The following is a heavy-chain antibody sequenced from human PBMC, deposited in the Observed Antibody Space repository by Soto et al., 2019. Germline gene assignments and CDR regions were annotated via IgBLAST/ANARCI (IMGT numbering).Heavy chain of an antibody. CDR1: GGSISSGDYY. CDR2: IYYSGST. CDR3: ARDIRYFDWIRYGMDV. V-gene: IGHV4-30-4*01. D-gene: IGHD3-9*01. Sequence: QVQLQESGPGLVKPSQTLSLTCTVSGGSISSGDYYWSWIRQPPGKGLDWIGYIYYSGSTYYNPSLKSRVTISVDTSKNQFSLKLSSVTAADTALYYCARDIRYFDWIRYGMDVWGQGTTVTVSS. J-gene: IGHJ6*02.